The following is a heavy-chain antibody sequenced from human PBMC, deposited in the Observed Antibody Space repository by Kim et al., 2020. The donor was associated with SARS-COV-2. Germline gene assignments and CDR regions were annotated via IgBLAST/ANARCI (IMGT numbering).Heavy chain of an antibody. V-gene: IGHV6-1*01. CDR2: KWLN. CDR3: ASGYALRG. D-gene: IGHD5-12*01. Sequence: KWLNDYAVSVKSRITINPDTSKNQFSLQLNSVTPEDTAVYYCASGYALRGWGQGTLVTVSS. J-gene: IGHJ4*02.